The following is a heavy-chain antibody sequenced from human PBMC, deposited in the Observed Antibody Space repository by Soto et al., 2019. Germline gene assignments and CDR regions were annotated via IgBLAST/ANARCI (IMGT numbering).Heavy chain of an antibody. CDR3: ARVPFLRHWYFDL. V-gene: IGHV4-39*01. CDR2: IYYSGST. CDR1: GGSISSSSYY. D-gene: IGHD4-17*01. J-gene: IGHJ2*01. Sequence: QLQLQESGPGLVKPSETLSLTCTVSGGSISSSSYYWGWIRQPPGKGLEWIGSIYYSGSTYYNPSLKSRVTISVDTSKNQFSLKLSSVTAAGTAVYYCARVPFLRHWYFDLWGRGTLVTVSS.